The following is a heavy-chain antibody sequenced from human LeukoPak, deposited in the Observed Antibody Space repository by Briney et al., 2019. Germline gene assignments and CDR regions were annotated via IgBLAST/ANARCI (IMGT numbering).Heavy chain of an antibody. CDR1: GGSISSSSYY. CDR3: ARDPYDAFDI. J-gene: IGHJ3*02. V-gene: IGHV4-39*07. Sequence: SETLSLTCTVSGGSISSSSYYWGWIRQPPGKGLEWIGSIYYSGGTYYNPSLKSRLTISVDGSKNQFSLKLSSVTAADTAVYYCARDPYDAFDIWGQGTMVSVSS. CDR2: IYYSGGT.